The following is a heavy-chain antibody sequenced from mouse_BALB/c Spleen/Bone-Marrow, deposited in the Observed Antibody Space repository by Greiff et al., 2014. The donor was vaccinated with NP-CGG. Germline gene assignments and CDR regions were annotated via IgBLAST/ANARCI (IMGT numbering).Heavy chain of an antibody. Sequence: VKLQESGPGLVKPGALVKISCKASGYTFTSYDINWVKQRPGQGLEWIGWIYPGDGSTKYNEKFKGKATLTADKSSSTAYMQLSSLTSENSAVYFCARSGDSSGYGFAYWGQGTLATVSA. CDR3: ARSGDSSGYGFAY. CDR1: GYTFTSYD. D-gene: IGHD3-2*01. V-gene: IGHV1S56*01. J-gene: IGHJ3*01. CDR2: IYPGDGST.